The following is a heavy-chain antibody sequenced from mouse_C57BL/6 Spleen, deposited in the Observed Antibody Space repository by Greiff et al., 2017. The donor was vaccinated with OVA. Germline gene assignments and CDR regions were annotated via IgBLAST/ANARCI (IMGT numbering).Heavy chain of an antibody. CDR1: GFSFNTYA. J-gene: IGHJ3*01. CDR3: VRPEGSSAWFAY. D-gene: IGHD1-1*01. V-gene: IGHV10-1*01. Sequence: EVQLVESGGGLVQPKGSLKLSCAASGFSFNTYAMNWVRQAPGKGLEWVARIRSKSNNYATYYADSVKDRFTISRDDSESMLYLQMNNLKTEDTAMYYCVRPEGSSAWFAYWGQGTLVTVSA. CDR2: IRSKSNNYAT.